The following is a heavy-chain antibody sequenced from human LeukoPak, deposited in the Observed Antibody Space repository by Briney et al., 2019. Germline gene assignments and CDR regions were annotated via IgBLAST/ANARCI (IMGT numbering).Heavy chain of an antibody. J-gene: IGHJ4*02. CDR1: EFIFSSYG. CDR3: AKEVTPGALLYGPFDY. D-gene: IGHD4-23*01. Sequence: GGSLRLSCAASEFIFSSYGMSWVRQAPGKGREWVSAISASGGGTYYADSVKGRFTISRDTSRNTLYLQMNSLRAEDTAIYFCAKEVTPGALLYGPFDYWGQGALVTVSS. CDR2: ISASGGGT. V-gene: IGHV3-23*01.